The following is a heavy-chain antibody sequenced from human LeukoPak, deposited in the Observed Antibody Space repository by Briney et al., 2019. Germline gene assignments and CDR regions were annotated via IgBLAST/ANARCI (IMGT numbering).Heavy chain of an antibody. J-gene: IGHJ4*02. CDR3: ARGRQVGATVHFYY. Sequence: ASVKVSCMASGYTFTSYDINWVRQATGQGLEWMGWMNPNSGNTGYAQKFQGRVTMTRTTYIRTAYMELSSLRAEDTAVYYCARGRQVGATVHFYYWGQGTLVTVSS. V-gene: IGHV1-8*01. CDR1: GYTFTSYD. D-gene: IGHD1-26*01. CDR2: MNPNSGNT.